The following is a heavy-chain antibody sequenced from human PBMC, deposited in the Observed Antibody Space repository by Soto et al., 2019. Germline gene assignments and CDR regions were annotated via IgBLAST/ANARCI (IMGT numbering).Heavy chain of an antibody. J-gene: IGHJ6*02. D-gene: IGHD5-18*01. CDR1: GGTFSSYA. CDR3: ARGGSYGSYYYYGMDL. V-gene: IGHV1-69*01. Sequence: QVQLVQSGAEVKKPGSSVKVSCKASGGTFSSYAISWVRQAPGQGLEWLGGIIPIFGTANYAQKFQGRVTITADESTSTAYMELSSLRSEDTAVYYCARGGSYGSYYYYGMDLWGQGTTVTVSS. CDR2: IIPIFGTA.